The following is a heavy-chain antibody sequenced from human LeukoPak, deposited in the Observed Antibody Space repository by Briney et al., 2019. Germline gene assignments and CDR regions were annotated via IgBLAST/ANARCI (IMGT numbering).Heavy chain of an antibody. CDR2: IYYSGST. J-gene: IGHJ6*02. V-gene: IGHV4-59*01. D-gene: IGHD3-16*01. CDR3: ARDDYDYVWGSRGYYGMDV. CDR1: GGSISSYY. Sequence: PSETLSLTCTVSGGSISSYYWSWIRQPPGKGLGWIGYIYYSGSTNYNPSLKSRVTISVDTSKNQFSLKLSSVTAADTAVYYCARDDYDYVWGSRGYYGMDVWGQGTTVTVSS.